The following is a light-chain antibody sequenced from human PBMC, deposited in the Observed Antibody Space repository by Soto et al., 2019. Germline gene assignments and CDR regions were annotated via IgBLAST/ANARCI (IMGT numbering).Light chain of an antibody. CDR1: SSNIGSNY. CDR3: AAWDDGLRGPV. V-gene: IGLV1-47*01. J-gene: IGLJ2*01. CDR2: RNN. Sequence: QSVLTQPPSASGTPGQRVTISCSGSSSNIGSNYVYWYQQLPGTAPKLLIYRNNQRPSGVPDRFSGSKSGTSASLAISGLRSEDEADYYCAAWDDGLRGPVFGGGTKLTVL.